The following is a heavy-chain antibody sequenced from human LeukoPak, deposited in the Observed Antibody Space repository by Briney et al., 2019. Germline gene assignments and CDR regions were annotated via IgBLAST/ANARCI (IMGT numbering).Heavy chain of an antibody. CDR2: ISISGSTK. D-gene: IGHD3-10*01. CDR1: GFTFSSYE. Sequence: GGSLRLSCAASGFTFSSYEMNWVRQAPGKGLEWVSYISISGSTKYYADSVKGRITISRDNAKKSMYLQMNSLRAEDTAVYYCARAFGSGSYSFWGQGTLVSVSS. V-gene: IGHV3-48*03. CDR3: ARAFGSGSYSF. J-gene: IGHJ4*02.